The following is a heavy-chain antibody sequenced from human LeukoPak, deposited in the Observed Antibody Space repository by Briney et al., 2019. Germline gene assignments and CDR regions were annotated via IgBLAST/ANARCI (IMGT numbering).Heavy chain of an antibody. Sequence: PGGSLRLSCAASGFTVSSNYMSWVRQAPGKGLEWVSVIYSGGSTYYADSVQGRFTISRDNSKNTLYLQMNSLRAEDTAVYYCAKVKRLAATEVGYYFDYWGQGTLVTVSS. J-gene: IGHJ4*02. CDR2: IYSGGST. CDR3: AKVKRLAATEVGYYFDY. D-gene: IGHD6-25*01. CDR1: GFTVSSNY. V-gene: IGHV3-66*01.